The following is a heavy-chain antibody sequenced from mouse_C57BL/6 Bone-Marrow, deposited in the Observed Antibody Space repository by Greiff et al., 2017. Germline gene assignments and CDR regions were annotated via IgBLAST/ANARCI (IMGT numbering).Heavy chain of an antibody. Sequence: QVQLQQSGAELARPGASVKMSCKASGYTFTSYTMHWVKQRPGQGLEWIGYINPSSGYTKYNQKFKDKATLTADKSSSTAYMQLSSLTSEDSAVYYCAARGGITTVVAPYYFDYWGQGTTLTVSS. D-gene: IGHD1-1*01. J-gene: IGHJ2*01. V-gene: IGHV1-4*01. CDR2: INPSSGYT. CDR1: GYTFTSYT. CDR3: AARGGITTVVAPYYFDY.